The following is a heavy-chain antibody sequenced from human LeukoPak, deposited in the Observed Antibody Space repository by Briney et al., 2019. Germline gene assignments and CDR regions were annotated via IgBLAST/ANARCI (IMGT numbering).Heavy chain of an antibody. D-gene: IGHD2-21*01. CDR2: LIGTGAGT. CDR1: GFSFSNYV. V-gene: IGHV3-23*01. Sequence: PGGSLRLSCAASGFSFSNYVMTLIGTGAGTYYADSVKGRFTISRDNSKNTLYLQMYSLRAEDTAVYYCAKGSPAILYYCMDVWGKGTTVTVSS. CDR3: AKGSPAILYYCMDV. J-gene: IGHJ6*03.